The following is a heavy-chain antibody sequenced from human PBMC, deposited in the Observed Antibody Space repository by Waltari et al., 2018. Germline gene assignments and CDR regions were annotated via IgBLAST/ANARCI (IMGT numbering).Heavy chain of an antibody. CDR1: GFTFNPYP. Sequence: QVQLVESGGGVVQPGRSLRLSCAASGFTFNPYPMHWVRQAPGKGLEWVAMIWFDGSNQHYADSVKGRFTISRDNSKNTLYLQMNSLRAEDTAVYYCVTDPPGSGWSFDSWGQGTLVTVSS. D-gene: IGHD6-19*01. J-gene: IGHJ4*02. V-gene: IGHV3-33*01. CDR3: VTDPPGSGWSFDS. CDR2: IWFDGSNQ.